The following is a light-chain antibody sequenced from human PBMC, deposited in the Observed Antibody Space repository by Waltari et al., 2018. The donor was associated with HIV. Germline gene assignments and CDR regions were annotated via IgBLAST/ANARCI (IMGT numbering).Light chain of an antibody. Sequence: SYELTQPPSVSVSPGQTARITCSGDALPKQYAYWYQQKPGQAPLMVMFKDTERPSGIPERFSGSSSGTTVTLTISGAQAEDEADYYCQSADSSGTFYIFGTGTKVTVL. CDR2: KDT. V-gene: IGLV3-25*03. J-gene: IGLJ1*01. CDR1: ALPKQY. CDR3: QSADSSGTFYI.